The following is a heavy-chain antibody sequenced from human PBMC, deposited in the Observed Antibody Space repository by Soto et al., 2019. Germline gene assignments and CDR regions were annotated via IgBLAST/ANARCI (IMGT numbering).Heavy chain of an antibody. CDR2: INHSGST. V-gene: IGHV4-34*01. Sequence: SETLSLTCAVYGGSFSGYHWSWIRQPPGKGLEWIGEINHSGSTNYNPSLKSRVTISVDTSKNQFSLKLSSVAAADTAVYYCARTAAGYSSGWCDYWGQGTLVTVSS. J-gene: IGHJ4*02. CDR3: ARTAAGYSSGWCDY. CDR1: GGSFSGYH. D-gene: IGHD6-19*01.